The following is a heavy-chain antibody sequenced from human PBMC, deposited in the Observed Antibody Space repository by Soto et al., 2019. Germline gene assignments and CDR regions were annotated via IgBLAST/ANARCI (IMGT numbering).Heavy chain of an antibody. CDR2: IYWDDDK. V-gene: IGHV2-5*02. CDR3: AHIVVAGLGYYFDY. D-gene: IGHD6-19*01. CDR1: GFSLSSTRMA. Sequence: QITLKESGPTLVKPTQTLTLTCTFSGFSLSSTRMAVGWIRQPPGKALEWLALIYWDDDKRYSTFLKSRLTIATDTSKNQVVLTMSNMDPVDTARYYCAHIVVAGLGYYFDYWGQGTLVTVSS. J-gene: IGHJ4*02.